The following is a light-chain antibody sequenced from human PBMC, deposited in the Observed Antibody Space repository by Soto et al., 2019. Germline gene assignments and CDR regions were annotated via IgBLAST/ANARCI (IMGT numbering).Light chain of an antibody. V-gene: IGKV1-12*01. CDR3: QQANSFPLT. CDR1: QVISNW. J-gene: IGKJ4*01. CDR2: TGS. Sequence: DIQMTQSPSSVSASVGDRVSITCRASQVISNWLAWYQQTPGRAPKLLIYTGSSVQSGVPSRFSGTGSGTDFTLTISSLQPEDIATYYCQQANSFPLTFGGGTNVAIK.